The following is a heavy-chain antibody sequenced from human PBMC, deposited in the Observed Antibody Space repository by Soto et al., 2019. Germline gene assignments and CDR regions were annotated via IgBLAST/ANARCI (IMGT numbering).Heavy chain of an antibody. CDR1: GGSFSGYY. CDR2: INHSGST. CDR3: ARGLEHIVVVTAIHRMGIDY. V-gene: IGHV4-34*01. D-gene: IGHD2-21*02. Sequence: ASETLSLTCAVYGGSFSGYYWSWFRQPPGKGLEWIGEINHSGSTNYNPSLRSRVTISVDTSKNQFSLKLSSVTAADTAVYYCARGLEHIVVVTAIHRMGIDYWGQGTLVTVSS. J-gene: IGHJ4*02.